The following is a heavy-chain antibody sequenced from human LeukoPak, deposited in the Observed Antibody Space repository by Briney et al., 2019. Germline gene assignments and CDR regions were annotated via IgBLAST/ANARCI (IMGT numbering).Heavy chain of an antibody. J-gene: IGHJ4*02. V-gene: IGHV1-18*01. CDR2: ISAYNGNT. D-gene: IGHD3-9*01. CDR3: ARVQYDILTGYHRALYFDY. CDR1: GYTFTSYG. Sequence: ASVKASCKASGYTFTSYGISWVRQAPGQGLEWMGWISAYNGNTNYAQKLQGRVTMTTDTSTSTAYMELRSLRSDDTAVYYCARVQYDILTGYHRALYFDYWGQGTLVTVSS.